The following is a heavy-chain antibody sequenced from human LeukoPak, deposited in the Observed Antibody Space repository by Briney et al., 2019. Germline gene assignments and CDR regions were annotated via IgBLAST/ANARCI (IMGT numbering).Heavy chain of an antibody. D-gene: IGHD6-19*01. CDR1: GFTFSSYA. J-gene: IGHJ6*02. Sequence: PGGSLRLSCAASGFTFSSYAMSWVRQAPGKGLEWVSAIGASGGSTYYADSVKGRFTISRDNSKNTLYLQMNSLRAEDTAIYYCAKDLLIAVAGPAYYYYGMDVWGQGTTVTVSS. CDR3: AKDLLIAVAGPAYYYYGMDV. V-gene: IGHV3-23*01. CDR2: IGASGGST.